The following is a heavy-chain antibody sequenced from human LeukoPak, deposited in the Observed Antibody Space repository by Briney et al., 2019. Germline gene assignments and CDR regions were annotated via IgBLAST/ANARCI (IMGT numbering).Heavy chain of an antibody. V-gene: IGHV3-23*01. CDR1: GFTFSSYA. J-gene: IGHJ6*02. CDR2: ISGSGGST. CDR3: AKNGPRRLERYYYGMDV. Sequence: GGSLRLSCAASGFTFSSYAMSWVRQAPGKGLEWVSAISGSGGSTYYADSVKGRFTISRDNSKNTLYLQMNSLRAEDTAVYYCAKNGPRRLERYYYGMDVWGQGTTVTVSS.